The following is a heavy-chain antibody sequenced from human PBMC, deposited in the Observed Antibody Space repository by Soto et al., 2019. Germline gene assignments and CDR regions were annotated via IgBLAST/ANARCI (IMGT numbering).Heavy chain of an antibody. J-gene: IGHJ6*02. D-gene: IGHD1-26*01. Sequence: PSETLSLTCTVSGGSISSYYWSWIRQPPGKGLAWIGYIYYSGSTNYNPSLKSRVTISVDTSKNQFSLKLSSVTAADTAVYYCARAGSGSYPYYYGMDVWGQGTTVTVSS. CDR2: IYYSGST. CDR1: GGSISSYY. CDR3: ARAGSGSYPYYYGMDV. V-gene: IGHV4-59*01.